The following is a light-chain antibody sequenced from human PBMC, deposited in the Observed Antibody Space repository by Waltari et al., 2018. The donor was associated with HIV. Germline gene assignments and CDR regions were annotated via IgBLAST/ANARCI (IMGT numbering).Light chain of an antibody. CDR2: EVI. CDR3: CSYAGTYTYVL. J-gene: IGLJ3*02. CDR1: RRDVGGYDS. Sequence: QSALTQPRSVSGSPGQSVTISCTGTRRDVGGYDSVPWYLQHPGKVPKLIIYEVIKRPSGVPDRFSGSKSGNTASLTISGLQTEDEADYFCCSYAGTYTYVLFGGGTKLTVL. V-gene: IGLV2-11*01.